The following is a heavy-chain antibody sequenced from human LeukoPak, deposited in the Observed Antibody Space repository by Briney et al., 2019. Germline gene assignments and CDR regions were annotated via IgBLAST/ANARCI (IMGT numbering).Heavy chain of an antibody. CDR1: GFTFDDYG. CDR2: INWNGGST. V-gene: IGHV3-20*04. Sequence: GGSLRLSCATSGFTFDDYGMSWVRQAPGKGLELVSGINWNGGSTGYADSVKGRFTISRDNAKNSLYLQMNSLRAEDTALYYCARDFFPRIAVAGTPPVVYWGQGTLVTGSS. D-gene: IGHD6-19*01. J-gene: IGHJ4*02. CDR3: ARDFFPRIAVAGTPPVVY.